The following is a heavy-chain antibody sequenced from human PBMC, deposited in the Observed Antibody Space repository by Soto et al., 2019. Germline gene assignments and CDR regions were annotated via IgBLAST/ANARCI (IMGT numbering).Heavy chain of an antibody. CDR1: GGSISSAGYY. Sequence: QVQLQESGPGLVKPSQTLSLTCTVSGGSISSAGYYWIWIRQHPGKGLEWIGFIYYSGSTYYNPSLKSRVTISLDTSKNQFSLKLSSVTAADTAVFYCARLPVAANGGAIDYWGQGTLVTVSS. J-gene: IGHJ4*02. D-gene: IGHD6-19*01. CDR3: ARLPVAANGGAIDY. V-gene: IGHV4-31*03. CDR2: IYYSGST.